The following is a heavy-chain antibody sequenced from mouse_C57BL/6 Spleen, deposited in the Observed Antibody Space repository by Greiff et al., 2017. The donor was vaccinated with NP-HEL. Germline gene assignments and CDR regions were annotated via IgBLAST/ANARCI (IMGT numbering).Heavy chain of an antibody. CDR1: GYTFTSYW. V-gene: IGHV1-50*01. CDR2: IDPSDSYT. CDR3: ARYYSNWYFDV. J-gene: IGHJ1*03. Sequence: VQLQQPGAELVKPGASVKLSCKASGYTFTSYWMQWVKQRPGQGLEWIGEIDPSDSYTNYNQKFKGKATLTVDTSSSTSYMQLSNLTSEDSAVYYCARYYSNWYFDVWGTGTTVTVSS. D-gene: IGHD2-5*01.